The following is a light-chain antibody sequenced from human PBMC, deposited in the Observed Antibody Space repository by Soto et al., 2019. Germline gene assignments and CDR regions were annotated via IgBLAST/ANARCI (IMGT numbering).Light chain of an antibody. J-gene: IGKJ1*01. V-gene: IGKV3-20*01. CDR3: HQYGRSPWT. CDR2: GAS. CDR1: ESVASNY. Sequence: EIVLTQSPGTLSLSPGERATLSCRASESVASNYLAWYQHKPGQAPRLLFFGASNRATAIPDRFSGSGSGTDFTLTISRVEPEDFAVYYCHQYGRSPWTLGQGAKV.